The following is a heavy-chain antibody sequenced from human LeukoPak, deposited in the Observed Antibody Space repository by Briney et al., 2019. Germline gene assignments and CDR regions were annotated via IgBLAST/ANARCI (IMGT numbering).Heavy chain of an antibody. V-gene: IGHV4-34*01. CDR1: GGSFSGYY. CDR3: ARLHSGYSTFFDY. J-gene: IGHJ4*02. Sequence: PSETLSLTCAVYGGSFSGYYWSWIRQPPGKGLEWIGEINHSGSTNYNPSLKSRVTISVDTSKNQFSLKLSSVTAADTAVYYCARLHSGYSTFFDYWGQGTLVTVSS. D-gene: IGHD6-13*01. CDR2: INHSGST.